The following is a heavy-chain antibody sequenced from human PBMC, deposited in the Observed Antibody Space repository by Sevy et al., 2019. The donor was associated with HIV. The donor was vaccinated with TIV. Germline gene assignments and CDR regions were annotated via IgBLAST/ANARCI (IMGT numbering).Heavy chain of an antibody. D-gene: IGHD2-15*01. CDR3: TRGRRDYSYDGLDV. V-gene: IGHV3-7*03. CDR2: INEDGSEK. Sequence: GGSLRLSCAASGFTFSSFWMIWVRQAPGKGLEWVAKINEDGSEKYYVDSVKGRFAISRDNAKNLVYLQMNSLRAEDTAVYYCTRGRRDYSYDGLDVWGQGTTVTVSS. CDR1: GFTFSSFW. J-gene: IGHJ6*02.